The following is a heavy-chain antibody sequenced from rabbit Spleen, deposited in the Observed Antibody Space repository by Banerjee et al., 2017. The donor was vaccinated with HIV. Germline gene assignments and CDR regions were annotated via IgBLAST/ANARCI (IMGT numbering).Heavy chain of an antibody. CDR1: GFSFSSKYV. J-gene: IGHJ4*01. CDR2: INTSSGNT. D-gene: IGHD2-1*01. CDR3: ARGSATMTLVITGYYLSL. Sequence: QEQLVESGGDLVKPEGSLTLTCTASGFSFSSKYVMCWVRQAPGKGLEWIACINTSSGNTVYASWAKGRFTISKTSSTTVTLQMTSLTAADTATYFCARGSATMTLVITGYYLSLWGPGTLVTVS. V-gene: IGHV1S45*01.